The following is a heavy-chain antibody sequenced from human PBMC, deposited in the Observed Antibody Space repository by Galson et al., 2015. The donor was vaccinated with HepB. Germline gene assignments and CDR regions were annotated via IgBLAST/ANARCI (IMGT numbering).Heavy chain of an antibody. J-gene: IGHJ4*02. CDR3: ARSPIVVVPAASRDYFDY. CDR2: IKQDGSEK. D-gene: IGHD2-2*01. V-gene: IGHV3-7*01. CDR1: GFTFSSYW. Sequence: SLRLSCAASGFTFSSYWMSWVRQAPGKGLEWVANIKQDGSEKYYVDSVKGRFTISRDNAKNSLYLQMNSLRAEDTAVYYCARSPIVVVPAASRDYFDYWGQGTLVTVSS.